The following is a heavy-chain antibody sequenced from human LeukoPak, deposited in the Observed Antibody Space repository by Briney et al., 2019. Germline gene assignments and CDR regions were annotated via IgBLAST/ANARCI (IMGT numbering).Heavy chain of an antibody. CDR3: ARVGNSEGWFDP. Sequence: SVKVSCKASGGTFSSYAISWVRQAPGQGLEWMGGIIPIFGTANYAQKFQGRVTITADESTSTAYMELSSLRSEDTAVYYCARVGNSEGWFDPWGQGTLATVSS. CDR2: IIPIFGTA. D-gene: IGHD4-23*01. CDR1: GGTFSSYA. V-gene: IGHV1-69*13. J-gene: IGHJ5*02.